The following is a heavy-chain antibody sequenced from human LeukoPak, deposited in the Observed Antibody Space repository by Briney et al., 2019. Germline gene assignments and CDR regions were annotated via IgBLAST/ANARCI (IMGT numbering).Heavy chain of an antibody. D-gene: IGHD4-17*01. CDR3: ARDGNDYGDYEYFQH. CDR1: GFTVSSNH. CDR2: IYSGGST. Sequence: GGSLRLSCAASGFTVSSNHMSWVRQAPGKGLEWVSVIYSGGSTYYADSVKGRFTISRDNSKNTLYLQMNSLRAEDTAVYYCARDGNDYGDYEYFQHWGQGTLVTVSS. J-gene: IGHJ1*01. V-gene: IGHV3-53*01.